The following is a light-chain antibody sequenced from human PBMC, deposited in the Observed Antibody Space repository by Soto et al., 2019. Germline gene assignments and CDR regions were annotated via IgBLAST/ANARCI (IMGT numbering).Light chain of an antibody. CDR2: AAS. CDR1: QSVRSSY. Sequence: EIVLTQSPGTLSLSPGERATLSCRASQSVRSSYLAWYQQKPGQAPRLLIYAASSRATGVPDRFSGSGSGTEFTLTISRLEPEDFAVYYCHQYGSSSWTFGQGTKVDIK. V-gene: IGKV3-20*01. CDR3: HQYGSSSWT. J-gene: IGKJ1*01.